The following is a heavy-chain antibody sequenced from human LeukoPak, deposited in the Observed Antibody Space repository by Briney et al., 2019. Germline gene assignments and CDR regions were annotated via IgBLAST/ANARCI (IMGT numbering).Heavy chain of an antibody. V-gene: IGHV1-2*06. D-gene: IGHD3-10*01. J-gene: IGHJ5*02. CDR2: INPNSGGT. CDR1: GYIFTDYY. Sequence: ASVKVSCKASGYIFTDYYMHWVRQAPGQELGWMGRINPNSGGTNYAQKFQGRVTMTRDTSIRTVYMELSRLKSDDTAVYYCARGPNIYGSGRSWFDPWGQGTLVTVSS. CDR3: ARGPNIYGSGRSWFDP.